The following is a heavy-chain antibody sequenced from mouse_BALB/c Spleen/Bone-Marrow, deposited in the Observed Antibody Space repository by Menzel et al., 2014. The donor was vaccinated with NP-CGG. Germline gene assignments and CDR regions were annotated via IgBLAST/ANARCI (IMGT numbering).Heavy chain of an antibody. Sequence: EVKLMESGGGLVKSGGSLKLSCAASGFSFSNYGMSWVRQTPEKRLEWVATISGDGRYTFYSDSVKGRFTISRDNAKNTLYLQLSSRRSEDTALYYCARHAYYDQTEVSFVYWGQGTLVTVSA. V-gene: IGHV5-9-2*01. CDR2: ISGDGRYT. CDR3: ARHAYYDQTEVSFVY. CDR1: GFSFSNYG. D-gene: IGHD2-4*01. J-gene: IGHJ3*01.